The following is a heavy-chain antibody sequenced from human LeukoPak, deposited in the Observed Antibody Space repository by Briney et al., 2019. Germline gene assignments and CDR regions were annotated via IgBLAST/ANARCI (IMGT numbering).Heavy chain of an antibody. CDR2: IWYDGSNK. J-gene: IGHJ4*02. V-gene: IGHV3-33*01. Sequence: GGSLRLSCAASGFTFSNHGMHWIRQAPGKGPEWVALIWYDGSNKYYGDSVKGRFTISRDNSKNTVYLQMNSLRAEDTGVYYCARDRLEAVTDDDYFDYWGQGTLVTVSS. CDR3: ARDRLEAVTDDDYFDY. CDR1: GFTFSNHG. D-gene: IGHD2-21*02.